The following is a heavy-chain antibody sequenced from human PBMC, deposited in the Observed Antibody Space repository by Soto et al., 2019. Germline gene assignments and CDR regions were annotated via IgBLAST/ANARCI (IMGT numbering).Heavy chain of an antibody. V-gene: IGHV3-33*01. CDR1: GFSCSTYG. CDR2: IWFDGSNK. CDR3: ARDNSDSGGYYYFDY. D-gene: IGHD3-22*01. Sequence: GGSLKLSCAASGFSCSTYGMRWVRQAPGKGLECVAVIWFDGSNKQYADSVKGRFTISRDNSKNTLYLQMNSLIVEDTAVYYCARDNSDSGGYYYFDYWGQGTLVTSPQ. J-gene: IGHJ4*02.